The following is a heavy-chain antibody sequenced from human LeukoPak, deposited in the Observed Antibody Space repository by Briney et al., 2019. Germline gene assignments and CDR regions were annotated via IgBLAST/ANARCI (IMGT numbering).Heavy chain of an antibody. V-gene: IGHV1-2*02. CDR2: INPNSGDT. CDR3: AAGGGEEARY. Sequence: GASVKVSCKASGYTFIGYYMHWVRQAPGQGLEWMGWINPNSGDTNYAQKFQGRVTMTRDTSISTAYMELSRLRSDDTAVYYCAAGGGEEARYWGQGTLVTVSS. J-gene: IGHJ4*02. D-gene: IGHD3-10*01. CDR1: GYTFIGYY.